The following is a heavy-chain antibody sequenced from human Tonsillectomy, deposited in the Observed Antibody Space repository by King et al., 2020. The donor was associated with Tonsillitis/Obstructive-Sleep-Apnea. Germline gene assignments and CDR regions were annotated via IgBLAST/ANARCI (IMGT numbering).Heavy chain of an antibody. CDR2: IGYDGSSK. CDR1: GLTFSPFG. CDR3: ARDMGMHPNWYFDL. Sequence: VQLVQSGGGVVQPGGSLGLSCAASGLTFSPFGMRWVRQAPGKGLEWGAVIGYDGSSKKYAESLKGRFTISRDNSENTLYVQMNSLRAEDTAVYYCARDMGMHPNWYFDLWGRGTLVTVSS. D-gene: IGHD7-27*01. V-gene: IGHV3-33*01. J-gene: IGHJ2*01.